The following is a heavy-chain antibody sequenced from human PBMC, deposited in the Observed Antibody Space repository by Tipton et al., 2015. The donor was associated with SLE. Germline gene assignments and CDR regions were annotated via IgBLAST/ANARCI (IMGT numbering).Heavy chain of an antibody. V-gene: IGHV4-4*07. CDR2: IYVGGTT. J-gene: IGHJ5*02. D-gene: IGHD3-22*01. CDR1: GGSFSGYY. CDR3: ARDSSGGYNWFDP. Sequence: PGLVKPSETLSLTCAVYGGSFSGYYWTWIRQPAGKGLEWIGRIYVGGTTNSNPSLKSRVTISVDTSKNQFSLKLSSVTAADTAVYYCARDSSGGYNWFDPWGQGTLVTVSS.